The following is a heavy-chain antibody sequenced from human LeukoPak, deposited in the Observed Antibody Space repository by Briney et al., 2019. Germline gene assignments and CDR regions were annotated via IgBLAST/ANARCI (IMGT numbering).Heavy chain of an antibody. Sequence: GESLRLSCAASGFTFSNYWMTWVRQAPGKGLEWVANIDEDGSEKYFVDSVKGRFTISRDNSKNTLYVQMNSLRAEDTAVYYCARDSRLYSSSGNLDYWGQGTLVTVSS. J-gene: IGHJ4*02. V-gene: IGHV3-7*01. D-gene: IGHD6-13*01. CDR2: IDEDGSEK. CDR1: GFTFSNYW. CDR3: ARDSRLYSSSGNLDY.